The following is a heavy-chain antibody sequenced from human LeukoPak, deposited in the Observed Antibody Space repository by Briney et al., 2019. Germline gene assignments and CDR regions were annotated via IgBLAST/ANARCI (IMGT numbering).Heavy chain of an antibody. D-gene: IGHD3-22*01. CDR3: ARIHPAIVVVPGPIFDY. CDR1: GFTFSSYE. CDR2: ISSSGSTI. Sequence: GGSLRLSCAASGFTFSSYEMNWVRQAPGKGLEWVSYISSSGSTIYYADSVKGRFTISRDNAKNSLYLQMNSLRAEDTAVYYCARIHPAIVVVPGPIFDYWGQGTLVTVSS. J-gene: IGHJ4*02. V-gene: IGHV3-48*03.